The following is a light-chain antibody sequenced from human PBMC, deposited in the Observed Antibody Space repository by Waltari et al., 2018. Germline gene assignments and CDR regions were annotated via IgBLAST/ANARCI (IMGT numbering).Light chain of an antibody. CDR2: STS. J-gene: IGKJ4*01. CDR1: QGISGW. CDR3: QQGKSFPLT. V-gene: IGKV1-12*01. Sequence: DIQMTQSPSSVSASVGDRVTITCRACQGISGWLAWYQQKPGKAPNLLIYSTSNLQSGVPSRFSGSGSGTDFTLTISSLQPEDFATYYCQQGKSFPLTFGGGTKVDIK.